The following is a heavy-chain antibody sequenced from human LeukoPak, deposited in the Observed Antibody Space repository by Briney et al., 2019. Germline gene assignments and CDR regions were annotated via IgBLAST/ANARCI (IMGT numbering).Heavy chain of an antibody. V-gene: IGHV3-30-3*01. CDR1: GFTVSSNY. Sequence: PGGSLRLSCAASGFTVSSNYMSWVRQAPGKGLEWVAVISYDGSNKYYADSVKGRFTISRDNSKNTLYLQMNSLRAEDTAVYYCARGIGYYYYYMDVWGKGTTVTVSS. CDR3: ARGIGYYYYYMDV. J-gene: IGHJ6*03. D-gene: IGHD2-21*01. CDR2: ISYDGSNK.